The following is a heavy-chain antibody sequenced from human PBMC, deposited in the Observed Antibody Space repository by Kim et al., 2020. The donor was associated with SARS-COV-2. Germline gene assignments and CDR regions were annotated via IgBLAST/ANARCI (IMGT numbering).Heavy chain of an antibody. CDR2: IYYSGST. D-gene: IGHD1-26*01. V-gene: IGHV4-31*03. Sequence: LSLTCTVSGDSITNNGYYWSWIRQHPGEGLEYIGYIYYSGSTYYNPSLKDRVTISVDTSKNQFSLELSSVTAADTAVYYCARRSGSYSNDYWGQGTL. CDR3: ARRSGSYSNDY. J-gene: IGHJ4*02. CDR1: GDSITNNGYY.